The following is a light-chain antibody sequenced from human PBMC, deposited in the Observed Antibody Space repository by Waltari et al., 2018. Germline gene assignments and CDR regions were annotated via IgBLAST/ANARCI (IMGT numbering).Light chain of an antibody. Sequence: VVTQSPATLSVSPGKTVTLSCRASQRVNTNLAWYQQKPGQAPRLLIFAASTGAPGIPSRFGGSGSGTEFTLTITSLQFEDVGVYFCQQYHKWPPGGFGGGTKVEIE. V-gene: IGKV3-15*01. CDR3: QQYHKWPPGG. CDR1: QRVNTN. J-gene: IGKJ4*01. CDR2: AAS.